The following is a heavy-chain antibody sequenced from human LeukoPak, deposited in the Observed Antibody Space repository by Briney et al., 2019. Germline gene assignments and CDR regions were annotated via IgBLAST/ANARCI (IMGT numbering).Heavy chain of an antibody. V-gene: IGHV3-48*02. CDR2: IGGSGRFI. D-gene: IGHD3-3*02. CDR3: ARLLATWDYYYMDV. CDR1: GFSFTSYA. Sequence: GGSLRLSCAASGFSFTSYAMNWVRQAPGKGLEWVSHIGGSGRFIYYADSVRGRFTISRDNAKNSVYLQMNSLRDEDTAVYFCARLLATWDYYYMDVWGKGTTVTVSS. J-gene: IGHJ6*03.